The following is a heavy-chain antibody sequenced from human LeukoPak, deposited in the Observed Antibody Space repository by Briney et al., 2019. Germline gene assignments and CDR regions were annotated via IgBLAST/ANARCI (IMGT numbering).Heavy chain of an antibody. CDR3: TTGYSSGWYNEGNY. CDR1: GFTFSRYW. J-gene: IGHJ4*02. Sequence: GGSLRLSCVASGFTFSRYWMSWGRQAPGKGLEWVAKIKQDGSGEYYLDSVKGRFTISRDNAKNSLYLQMNSLRDDDTAVYFCTTGYSSGWYNEGNYWGQGTLVTVSS. D-gene: IGHD6-19*01. V-gene: IGHV3-7*01. CDR2: IKQDGSGE.